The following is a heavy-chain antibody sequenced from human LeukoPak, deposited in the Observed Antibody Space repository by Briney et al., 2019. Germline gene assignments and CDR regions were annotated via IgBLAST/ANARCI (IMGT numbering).Heavy chain of an antibody. CDR3: ARDPSGSYYSA. CDR2: IFASGST. CDR1: GASISSGSYY. D-gene: IGHD1-26*01. Sequence: PSETLSLTCTVSGASISSGSYYWNWIRQPAGKGLEWIGRIFASGSTNYNPSLKSRVTISLDPSKNQLSLKLSSVTAADTAVYYCARDPSGSYYSAWGQGTLVTVSS. J-gene: IGHJ5*02. V-gene: IGHV4-61*02.